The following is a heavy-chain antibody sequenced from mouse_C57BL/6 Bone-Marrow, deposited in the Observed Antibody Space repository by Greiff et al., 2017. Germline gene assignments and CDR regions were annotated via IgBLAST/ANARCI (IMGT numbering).Heavy chain of an antibody. D-gene: IGHD2-4*01. J-gene: IGHJ1*03. CDR3: ASNDYHWYFDV. V-gene: IGHV1-81*01. Sequence: QVQLQQSGAELARPGASVKLSCKASGYTFPSYGISWVKQRTGQGLEWIGEIYPRSGNTYYNEKFKGKATLTADKSSSTAYMELRSLTSEDSAVYFCASNDYHWYFDVWGTGTTVTVSS. CDR1: GYTFPSYG. CDR2: IYPRSGNT.